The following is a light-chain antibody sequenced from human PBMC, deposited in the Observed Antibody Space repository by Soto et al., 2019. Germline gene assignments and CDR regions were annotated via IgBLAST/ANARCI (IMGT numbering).Light chain of an antibody. CDR2: WAS. Sequence: DIVMTQSPDSLAVSLGERATINCKSSQSVLYSSNNTNYLAWYQQKPGQPPKLLIYWASTRESGVPDRFSGRGSGTDFTLTISSLQAEDVEVYYCQQYYSTPPSFGPGTKVDI. J-gene: IGKJ3*01. CDR1: QSVLYSSNNTNY. V-gene: IGKV4-1*01. CDR3: QQYYSTPPS.